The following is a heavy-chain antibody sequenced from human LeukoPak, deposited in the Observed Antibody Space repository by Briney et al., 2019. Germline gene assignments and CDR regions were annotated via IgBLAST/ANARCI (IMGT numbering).Heavy chain of an antibody. D-gene: IGHD2-2*01. J-gene: IGHJ4*02. CDR3: AKDQVGFIVVVPAATVDY. CDR1: GFTFSSYW. V-gene: IGHV3-30*02. CDR2: IRYDGSNK. Sequence: PGGSLRLSCAASGFTFSSYWMSWVRQAPGKGLEWVAFIRYDGSNKYYADSVKGRFTISRDNSKNTLYLQMNSLRAEDTAVYYCAKDQVGFIVVVPAATVDYWGQGTLVTVSS.